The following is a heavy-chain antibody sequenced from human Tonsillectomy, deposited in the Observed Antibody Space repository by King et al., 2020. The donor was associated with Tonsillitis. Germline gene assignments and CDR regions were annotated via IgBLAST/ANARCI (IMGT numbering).Heavy chain of an antibody. CDR3: ASYYDLWSAHYTRWFDP. J-gene: IGHJ5*02. CDR2: IYYSGST. D-gene: IGHD3-3*01. V-gene: IGHV4-30-4*01. Sequence: LQLQESGPGLVKPSQTLSLTCTVSGGSISSGDYYWSWIRQPPGKGLEWIGYIYYSGSTYYNPSLKSRVTISVEPSKNQFSLKLSSVTAAATAVYYCASYYDLWSAHYTRWFDPWGQGTLVTVSS. CDR1: GGSISSGDYY.